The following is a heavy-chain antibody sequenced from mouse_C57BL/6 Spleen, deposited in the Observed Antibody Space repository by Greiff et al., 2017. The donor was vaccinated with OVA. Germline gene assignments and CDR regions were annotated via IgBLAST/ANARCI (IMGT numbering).Heavy chain of an antibody. J-gene: IGHJ4*01. Sequence: EVQGVESGGGLVKPGGSLKLSCAASGFTFSSYTMSWVRQTPEKRLEWVATISGGGGNTYYPDSVKGRFTISRDNAKNTLYLQMSSLRSEDTALYYCARSDSNSYAMDYWGQGTSVTVSS. CDR1: GFTFSSYT. V-gene: IGHV5-9*01. CDR3: ARSDSNSYAMDY. CDR2: ISGGGGNT. D-gene: IGHD2-5*01.